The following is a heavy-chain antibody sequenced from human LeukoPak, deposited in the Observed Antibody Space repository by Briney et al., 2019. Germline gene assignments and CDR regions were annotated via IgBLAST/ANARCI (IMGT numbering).Heavy chain of an antibody. CDR2: IDMSATTI. D-gene: IGHD6-13*01. CDR1: GFTFSDYY. J-gene: IGHJ4*02. CDR3: AKDILAAGLFFDY. Sequence: PGGSLRLSCAASGFTFSDYYMGWIRQAPGKGLEWVSYIDMSATTIYYADSVKGRFTISRDNAKNSLFLQMNSLRAEDTAVYYCAKDILAAGLFFDYWGQGALVTVSS. V-gene: IGHV3-11*01.